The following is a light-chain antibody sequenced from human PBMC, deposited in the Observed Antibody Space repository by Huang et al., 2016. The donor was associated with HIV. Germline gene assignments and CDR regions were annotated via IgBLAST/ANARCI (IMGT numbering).Light chain of an antibody. V-gene: IGKV3-15*01. CDR2: GAS. CDR3: QHYHNWPPLT. J-gene: IGKJ4*01. Sequence: EIVMTQSPATLSASPGARVTLSCRASQSVSSNLAWYQQKPGQAPRLLIYGASTRATGVPVRFSGSGSGTEFSLTISSLQSEDIALYYCQHYHNWPPLTFGGGTKVEIK. CDR1: QSVSSN.